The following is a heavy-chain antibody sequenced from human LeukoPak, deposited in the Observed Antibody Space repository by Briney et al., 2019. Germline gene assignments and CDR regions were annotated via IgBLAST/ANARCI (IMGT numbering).Heavy chain of an antibody. V-gene: IGHV7-4-1*01. D-gene: IGHD3-16*01. Sequence: ASVKVSCKASGYTFTNYAMNWVRQAPGQGLEWMGWIHPSTGNPTYAQGFTGRFVFSLDTSVSTAYLQIGSLKAEDTAVYYCARFTPQGYGWGGYNRFDPWGQGTLVTVSS. CDR3: ARFTPQGYGWGGYNRFDP. J-gene: IGHJ5*02. CDR1: GYTFTNYA. CDR2: IHPSTGNP.